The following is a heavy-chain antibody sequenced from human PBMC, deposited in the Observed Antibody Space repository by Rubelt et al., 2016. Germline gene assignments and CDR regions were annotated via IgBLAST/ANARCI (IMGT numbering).Heavy chain of an antibody. D-gene: IGHD3-9*01. J-gene: IGHJ4*02. V-gene: IGHV3-53*01. CDR3: AKTRDVLRYFDYGDYFDY. CDR2: IYSGGST. Sequence: VIYSGGSTYYADSVKGRFTISRDNSKNTLYLQMNSLRAEDTAVYYCAKTRDVLRYFDYGDYFDYWGQGTLVTVSS.